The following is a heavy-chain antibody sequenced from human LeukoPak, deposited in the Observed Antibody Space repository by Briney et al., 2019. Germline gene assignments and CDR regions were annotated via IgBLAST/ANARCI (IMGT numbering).Heavy chain of an antibody. D-gene: IGHD3-22*01. J-gene: IGHJ4*02. CDR1: GFTVSSNS. CDR2: IYSDNT. Sequence: GGSLRLSCTVSGFTVSSNSMSWVRQAPGKGLEWVSFIYSDNTHYSDSVKGRFTISRDNSKNTLYLQMNSLRAEDTAVYYCAKDRTPHYYDSSGYLPPFEYWGQGTLVTVSS. V-gene: IGHV3-66*03. CDR3: AKDRTPHYYDSSGYLPPFEY.